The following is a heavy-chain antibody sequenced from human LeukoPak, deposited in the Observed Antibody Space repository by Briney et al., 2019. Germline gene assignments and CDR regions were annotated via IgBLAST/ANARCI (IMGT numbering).Heavy chain of an antibody. D-gene: IGHD2-2*01. CDR2: ISGSGGST. CDR3: AKDLHLYQLLPYFDY. CDR1: GFTFSSYA. J-gene: IGHJ4*02. Sequence: GGSLRLSCAASGFTFSSYAMSWVRQAPGKGLEWVSAISGSGGSTYYADSVKGRFTISRDNSKNTLYLQMNSLRAEDTAVYYCAKDLHLYQLLPYFDYWGQGTLATVSS. V-gene: IGHV3-23*01.